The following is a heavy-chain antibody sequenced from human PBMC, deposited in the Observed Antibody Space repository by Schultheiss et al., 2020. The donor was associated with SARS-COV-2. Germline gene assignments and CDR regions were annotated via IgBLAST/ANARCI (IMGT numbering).Heavy chain of an antibody. CDR3: ARGILRGYSYITVRGVMSPWFDP. Sequence: SETLSLTCAVYGGSFSGYYWSWIRQPPGKGLEWIGEINHSGSTNYNPSLKSRVTISVDTSKNQFSLKLSSVTAADTAVYYCARGILRGYSYITVRGVMSPWFDPWGQGTLVTVSS. D-gene: IGHD3-16*01. CDR1: GGSFSGYY. CDR2: INHSGST. J-gene: IGHJ5*02. V-gene: IGHV4-34*01.